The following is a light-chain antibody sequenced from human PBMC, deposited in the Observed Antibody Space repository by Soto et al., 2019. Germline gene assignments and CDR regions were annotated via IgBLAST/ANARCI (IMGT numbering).Light chain of an antibody. CDR2: VGTGGIVG. V-gene: IGLV9-49*01. Sequence: QSVLTQPPSASASLGASVTLTCTLSSGYSNYKVEWYQQRPGKGPRFVMRVGTGGIVGSKGDGIPDRFSVLGSGLNRYLTIKNIQEEDESDFHCGADHGTGSTFVYVFGTGTKLTVL. CDR1: SGYSNYK. J-gene: IGLJ1*01. CDR3: GADHGTGSTFVYV.